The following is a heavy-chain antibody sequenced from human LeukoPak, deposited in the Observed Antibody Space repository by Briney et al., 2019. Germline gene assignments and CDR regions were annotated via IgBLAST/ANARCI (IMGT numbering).Heavy chain of an antibody. J-gene: IGHJ4*02. Sequence: PSETLSLTCIVSGYSIRNGFRWGWIRLSPGKGLEWIGSIDYTGRPSYSPSLKSRVSILVDTSKNQFSLNLASATAADTAIYLCARSEINDYMKLWGQGLQVIASS. CDR3: ARSEINDYMKL. V-gene: IGHV4-38-2*02. D-gene: IGHD4/OR15-4a*01. CDR2: IDYTGRP. CDR1: GYSIRNGFR.